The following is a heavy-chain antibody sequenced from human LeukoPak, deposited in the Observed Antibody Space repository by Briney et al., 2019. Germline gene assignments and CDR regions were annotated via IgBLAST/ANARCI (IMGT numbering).Heavy chain of an antibody. CDR2: IRYDGSNK. V-gene: IGHV3-30*02. Sequence: PGGSLRLSCAASGFTFSSYVMHWVRQAPGKGLEWVAFIRYDGSNKYYADSLKGRFTISRDNAKNSLYLHVNSLRADDTAIYYCAGCSSTSCYSAFDIWGQGTVVTVSS. J-gene: IGHJ3*02. CDR3: AGCSSTSCYSAFDI. CDR1: GFTFSSYV. D-gene: IGHD2-2*01.